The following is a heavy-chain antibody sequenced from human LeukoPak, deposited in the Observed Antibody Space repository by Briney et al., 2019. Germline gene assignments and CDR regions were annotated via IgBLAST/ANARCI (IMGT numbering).Heavy chain of an antibody. CDR1: GFTFSNYG. CDR3: AKTKFIAVAGLPYNWFDP. D-gene: IGHD6-19*01. V-gene: IGHV3-33*06. CDR2: IWHDGSNK. J-gene: IGHJ5*02. Sequence: GGSLRLSCTASGFTFSNYGMHWVRQAPGKGLEWVAVIWHDGSNKYYADSVKGRFTTSRDNSENTLYLQMNSLRAEDTAVYYCAKTKFIAVAGLPYNWFDPWGQGTLVTVSS.